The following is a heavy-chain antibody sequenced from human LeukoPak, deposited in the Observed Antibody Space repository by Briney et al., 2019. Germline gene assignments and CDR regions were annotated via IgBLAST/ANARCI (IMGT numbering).Heavy chain of an antibody. CDR3: ARDSGYYDFWSGYFLSATPGGRFDP. CDR1: GYSISSGYY. CDR2: ISHSGST. V-gene: IGHV4-38-2*02. J-gene: IGHJ5*02. D-gene: IGHD3-3*01. Sequence: SETLSLTCSVSGYSISSGYYWGWIQQPPGKGLEWIGSISHSGSTYYNPSLKSRVTISVDTSKNQFSLNLSSVTAADTAVYYCARDSGYYDFWSGYFLSATPGGRFDPWGQGTLVTVSS.